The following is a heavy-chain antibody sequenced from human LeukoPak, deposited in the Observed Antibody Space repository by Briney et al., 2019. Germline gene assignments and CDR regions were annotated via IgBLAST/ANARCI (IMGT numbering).Heavy chain of an antibody. CDR2: IYYSGST. CDR3: ARARYSGLPGY. J-gene: IGHJ4*02. V-gene: IGHV4-59*12. Sequence: PSETLSLTCTVSGGSISSYYWSWIRQPPGKGLEWIGYIYYSGSTNYNPSLKSRVTISVDKSKNQFSLKLSSVTAADMAVYYCARARYSGLPGYWGQGTLVTVSS. D-gene: IGHD1-26*01. CDR1: GGSISSYY.